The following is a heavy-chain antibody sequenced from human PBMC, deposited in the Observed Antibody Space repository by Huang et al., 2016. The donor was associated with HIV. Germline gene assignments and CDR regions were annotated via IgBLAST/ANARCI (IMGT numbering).Heavy chain of an antibody. CDR3: ARAVVRGLIIRFDP. Sequence: QVQLVQSGAEVKKPGASVKVSCRASGYIFTDYYIHGVRQAPGQGLEWMGWVNPKSGATNQAQRVQGRLHMTTDTSTSAVYMELANLRSDDTAVYYCARAVVRGLIIRFDPWGQGTLVTVSS. V-gene: IGHV1-2*02. D-gene: IGHD3-10*01. CDR2: VNPKSGAT. J-gene: IGHJ5*02. CDR1: GYIFTDYY.